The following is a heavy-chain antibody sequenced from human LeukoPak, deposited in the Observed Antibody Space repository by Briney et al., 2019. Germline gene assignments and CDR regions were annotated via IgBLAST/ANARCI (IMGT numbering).Heavy chain of an antibody. D-gene: IGHD3-22*01. CDR3: ARGSFHYYDSSDYFDY. CDR1: GFTFSSYG. CDR2: IRYDGTNE. Sequence: PGGSLRPSCAASGFTFSSYGMHWVRQAPGKGLEWVTFIRYDGTNEYYADSVRGRFTISRDNSKNTLYLQMNSLRPEDTAVYYCARGSFHYYDSSDYFDYWGQGTLVTVSS. V-gene: IGHV3-30*02. J-gene: IGHJ4*02.